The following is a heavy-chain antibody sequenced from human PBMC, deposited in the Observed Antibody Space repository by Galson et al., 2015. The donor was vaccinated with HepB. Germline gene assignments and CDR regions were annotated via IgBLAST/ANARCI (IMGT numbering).Heavy chain of an antibody. Sequence: QSGAEVKKPGESLKISCKTSGYKFANYWIGWVRQMPGKGLEWMGIIYPSDSDTKYSPSFQGQVTISADESITTASLQWSSLRASDTAMYFCAISYDYGYGFFDLWGQGTLVTVSS. V-gene: IGHV5-51*03. CDR3: AISYDYGYGFFDL. CDR2: IYPSDSDT. J-gene: IGHJ4*02. CDR1: GYKFANYW. D-gene: IGHD3-10*01.